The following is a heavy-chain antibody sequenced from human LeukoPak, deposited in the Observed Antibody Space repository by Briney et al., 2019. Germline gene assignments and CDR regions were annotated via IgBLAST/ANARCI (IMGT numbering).Heavy chain of an antibody. D-gene: IGHD3-3*01. V-gene: IGHV3-23*01. CDR2: ISGSGGST. CDR3: ARGTYYDFYRPYYFDY. Sequence: GGSLRLSCAASGFTFSSYAMSWVRQAPGKGLEWVSAISGSGGSTYYADSVKGRFTISRDNSKNTLYLQMNSLRAEDTAVYYCARGTYYDFYRPYYFDYWGQGTLVTVSS. CDR1: GFTFSSYA. J-gene: IGHJ4*02.